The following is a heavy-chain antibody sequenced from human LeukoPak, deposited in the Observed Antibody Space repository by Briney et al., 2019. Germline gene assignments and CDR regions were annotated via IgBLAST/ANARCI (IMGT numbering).Heavy chain of an antibody. CDR2: TNTDGSSI. CDR3: ASGRLVGAPDY. CDR1: GFTFSTFW. Sequence: GGSLRLSCAASGFTFSTFWMHWVRQAPGKGLVWVSRTNTDGSSITYADSVKGRFSTSRDNAKSTLFLQMNSLRAEDTAVYYCASGRLVGAPDYWGPGTLVTVSS. J-gene: IGHJ4*02. D-gene: IGHD1-26*01. V-gene: IGHV3-74*01.